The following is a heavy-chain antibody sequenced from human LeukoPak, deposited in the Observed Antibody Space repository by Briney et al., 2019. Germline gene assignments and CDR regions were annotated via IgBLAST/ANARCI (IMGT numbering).Heavy chain of an antibody. Sequence: ASVKVSCKASGYTFTSYYMHWVRQAPGQGLEWMGIINPSGGSTSYAQKFQGRVTMTRDTSTSTVYMELSSLRSEDTAVYYCAKDHTQSYNYYYDSSPPFDYWGQGTLVTVSS. V-gene: IGHV1-46*01. D-gene: IGHD3-22*01. CDR3: AKDHTQSYNYYYDSSPPFDY. J-gene: IGHJ4*02. CDR2: INPSGGST. CDR1: GYTFTSYY.